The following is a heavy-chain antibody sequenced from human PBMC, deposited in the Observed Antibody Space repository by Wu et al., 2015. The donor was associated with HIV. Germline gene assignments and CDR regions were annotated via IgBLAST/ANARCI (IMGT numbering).Heavy chain of an antibody. J-gene: IGHJ4*02. V-gene: IGHV1-69*14. Sequence: QVQLVQSGAEVKKPGSSVKVSCKASGDTVSNYAINWVRQAPGQGLEWMGGIIPLFGTANYAQKFQGSVTITADKSTGTVYMELINLRFEDTAVFYCARPGSYTGGLYYWGQGTPVIVSS. CDR2: IIPLFGTA. D-gene: IGHD3-10*01. CDR1: GDTVSNYA. CDR3: ARPGSYTGGLYY.